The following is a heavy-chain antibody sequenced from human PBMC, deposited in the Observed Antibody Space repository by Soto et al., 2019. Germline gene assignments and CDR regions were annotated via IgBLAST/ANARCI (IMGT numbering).Heavy chain of an antibody. CDR2: ISYDGSNK. D-gene: IGHD4-17*01. V-gene: IGHV3-30*18. Sequence: GGSLRLSCAASGFTFSSYGMHWVRQAPGKGLEWVAVISYDGSNKYYADSVKGRFTISRDNSKNTLYLQMNSLRAEDTAVYYCAKVSYYGDYASLIDYWGQGTLVTVS. CDR3: AKVSYYGDYASLIDY. J-gene: IGHJ4*02. CDR1: GFTFSSYG.